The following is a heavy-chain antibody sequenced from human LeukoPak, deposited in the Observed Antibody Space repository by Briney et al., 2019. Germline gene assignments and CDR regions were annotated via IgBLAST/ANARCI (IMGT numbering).Heavy chain of an antibody. CDR3: ARAYYDSSGYYYWPAY. J-gene: IGHJ4*02. CDR2: ISYDGGNK. CDR1: GFTFSSYA. D-gene: IGHD3-22*01. Sequence: PGGSLRLSCAASGFTFSSYAMHWVRQAPGKGLEWVAVISYDGGNKYYADSVKGRFTISRDNSKNTLYLQMNSLRAEDTAVYYCARAYYDSSGYYYWPAYWGQGTLVTVSS. V-gene: IGHV3-30-3*01.